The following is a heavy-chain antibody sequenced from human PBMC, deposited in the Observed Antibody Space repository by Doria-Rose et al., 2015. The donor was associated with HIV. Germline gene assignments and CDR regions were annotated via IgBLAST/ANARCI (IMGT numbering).Heavy chain of an antibody. CDR1: GVSLSSPGMG. Sequence: SGPVLVKPTETLTLTCTVSGVSLSSPGMGVSWIRQPPGKALEWLANIFSDDEGSYKTSLKSRLTISRGTSKRQLVLTMTDMDPVDTATYYCARIKSSRWYHKYYFDFWGQGTLVIVSA. V-gene: IGHV2-26*01. J-gene: IGHJ4*02. CDR2: IFSDDEG. CDR3: ARIKSSRWYHKYYFDF. D-gene: IGHD6-13*01.